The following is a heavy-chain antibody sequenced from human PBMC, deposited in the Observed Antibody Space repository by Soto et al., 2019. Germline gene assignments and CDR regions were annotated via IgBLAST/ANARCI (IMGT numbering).Heavy chain of an antibody. J-gene: IGHJ4*02. V-gene: IGHV3-30*18. CDR1: GFTFSSYG. D-gene: IGHD6-19*01. Sequence: GGSLRLSCAASGFTFSSYGMHWVRQAPGKGLEWVAVISYDGSNKYYADSVKGRFTISRDNSKNTLYLQMNSLRAEDTAVYYCAKDRIAVAGTIGRLFDYWGQGTLVTVSS. CDR2: ISYDGSNK. CDR3: AKDRIAVAGTIGRLFDY.